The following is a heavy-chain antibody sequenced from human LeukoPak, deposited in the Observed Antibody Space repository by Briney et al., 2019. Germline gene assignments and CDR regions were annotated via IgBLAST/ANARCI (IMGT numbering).Heavy chain of an antibody. CDR2: ISYDGSYK. CDR1: GFTFSTYA. Sequence: GGSLRLSCAASGFTFSTYAMHWVRQAPGKGRKWVAVISYDGSYKYYADSVKGRFSISRDNSKKTLYLQMSSLRDEDTAVYYCAGVSESGWYYFDYWGQGTLVTVS. D-gene: IGHD6-19*01. V-gene: IGHV3-30*03. CDR3: AGVSESGWYYFDY. J-gene: IGHJ4*02.